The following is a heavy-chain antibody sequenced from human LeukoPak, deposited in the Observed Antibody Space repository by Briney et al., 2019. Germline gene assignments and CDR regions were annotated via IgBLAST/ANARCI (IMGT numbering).Heavy chain of an antibody. CDR1: GFTYSTYE. J-gene: IGHJ4*02. D-gene: IGHD6-25*01. CDR3: ARDIVAGGSPNFAY. Sequence: PGGSLRLSCPASGFTYSTYEMNCVRLAPGKGLEWVSYTSNSCSNKYYADSVKGRFTVSRDNAKNSLYLQMNSLRVEDTAVYYCARDIVAGGSPNFAYGGQGTRVAVSS. CDR2: TSNSCSNK. V-gene: IGHV3-48*03.